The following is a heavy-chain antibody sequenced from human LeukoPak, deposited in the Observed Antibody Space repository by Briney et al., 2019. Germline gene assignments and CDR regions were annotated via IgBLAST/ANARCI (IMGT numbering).Heavy chain of an antibody. CDR1: GFTFSSDW. V-gene: IGHV3-7*03. J-gene: IGHJ5*02. D-gene: IGHD5-24*01. CDR2: IKPDEGEK. Sequence: GSLXLSCAASGFTFSSDWMIWVRQAPGKGLEWVANIKPDEGEKYYVDSVKGRFTFSRDNDKNSLYLQMNSLRSEDTAVYYCARXNSVRDEAWWFHPWGQGTLVTVSS. CDR3: ARXNSVRDEAWWFHP.